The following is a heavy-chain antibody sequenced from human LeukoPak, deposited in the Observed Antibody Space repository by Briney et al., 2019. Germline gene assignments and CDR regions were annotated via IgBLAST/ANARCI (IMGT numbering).Heavy chain of an antibody. CDR1: GFTFSSDA. CDR3: ARALSGSYPPRWYFDL. J-gene: IGHJ2*01. Sequence: GGSLRLSCAASGFTFSSDAMSWVRQAPGKGLEWVSTISADGRSTHYADSVKGRSTISRDNSKNTLYLQMNSLRAEDTAVYYCARALSGSYPPRWYFDLWGRGTLVTVSS. V-gene: IGHV3-23*01. D-gene: IGHD1-26*01. CDR2: ISADGRST.